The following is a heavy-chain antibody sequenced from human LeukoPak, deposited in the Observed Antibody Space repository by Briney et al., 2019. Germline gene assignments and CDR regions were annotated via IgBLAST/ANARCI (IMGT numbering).Heavy chain of an antibody. V-gene: IGHV4-59*01. CDR2: IYYSGST. CDR3: ARVLVGGSLTRFDP. CDR1: GGSISSYY. D-gene: IGHD2-15*01. J-gene: IGHJ5*02. Sequence: SETLSLTCTVSGGSISSYYWSWIRQPPGKGLEWIGYIYYSGSTNYNPSLKSRVTISVDTSKNQFPLKLSSVTAADTAVYYCARVLVGGSLTRFDPWGQGTLVTVSS.